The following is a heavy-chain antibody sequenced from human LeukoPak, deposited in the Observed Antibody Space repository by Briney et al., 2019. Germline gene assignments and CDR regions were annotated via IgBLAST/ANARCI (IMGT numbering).Heavy chain of an antibody. D-gene: IGHD3-16*01. CDR3: ATTPITFGGANFDY. V-gene: IGHV1-24*01. J-gene: IGHJ4*02. Sequence: GSVKVSCKVSGYTLTEVSMHWVRQAPGKGLEWMGGFDPEDGETIYAQKFQGRVTMTEDTSTDTAYMELSSLRSEDTAVYYCATTPITFGGANFDYWGQGTLVTVSS. CDR1: GYTLTEVS. CDR2: FDPEDGET.